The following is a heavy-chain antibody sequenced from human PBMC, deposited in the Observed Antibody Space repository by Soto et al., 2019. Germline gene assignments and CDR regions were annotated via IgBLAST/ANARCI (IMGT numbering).Heavy chain of an antibody. CDR1: GGSFRGFY. V-gene: IGHV4-34*01. CDR3: ARAHDFWGGRQQPIDS. CDR2: INHVGIT. J-gene: IGHJ4*02. D-gene: IGHD3-3*01. Sequence: QVQLQQWGAGLLKPSETLSLTWAVSGGSFRGFYWTWIRQSPGKGLEWLGDINHVGITNYNPSLKSRVSIPVDTSKSQFSLKLSSVIAADTAVYYCARAHDFWGGRQQPIDSWGQGTLVTVSS.